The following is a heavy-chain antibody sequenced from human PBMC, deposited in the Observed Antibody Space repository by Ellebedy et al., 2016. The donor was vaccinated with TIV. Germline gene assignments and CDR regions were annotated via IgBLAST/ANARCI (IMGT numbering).Heavy chain of an antibody. V-gene: IGHV1-46*01. CDR1: GYTFTSYF. CDR2: INPNGGGT. J-gene: IGHJ4*02. CDR3: ARGDKYYYESSGYHYTY. Sequence: ASVKVSCKASGYTFTSYFMYWVRQAPGQGLEWMGIINPNGGGTNYAQKFQGRVTMTRDTPTSTVYMELSSLRSEDTAVYYCARGDKYYYESSGYHYTYWGQGTLVTVSS. D-gene: IGHD3-22*01.